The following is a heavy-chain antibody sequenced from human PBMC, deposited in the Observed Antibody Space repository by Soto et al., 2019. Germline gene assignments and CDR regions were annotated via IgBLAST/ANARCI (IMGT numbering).Heavy chain of an antibody. V-gene: IGHV2-5*02. J-gene: IGHJ6*02. CDR1: GFSLSTSGVG. CDR3: AHRPGGTDPFYYYYGMDV. D-gene: IGHD1-26*01. CDR2: IYWDDDK. Sequence: QITLKESGPTLVKPTQTLTLTCTFSGFSLSTSGVGVGWIRQPPGKALEWLALIYWDDDKRYSPSLKSRLTIPKDTSKNQVVLTMTNMDPVDTATYYCAHRPGGTDPFYYYYGMDVWGQGTTVTVSS.